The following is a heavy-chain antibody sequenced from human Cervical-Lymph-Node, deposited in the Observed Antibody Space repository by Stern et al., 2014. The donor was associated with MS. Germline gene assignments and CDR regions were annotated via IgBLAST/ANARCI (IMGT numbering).Heavy chain of an antibody. Sequence: MQLVQSGAEVKKPGESLKISCKGSGYSFTSYWIGWVRQMPGKGLEWMGIIYPGDSDTRYSPSFQGQVTISADKSTSPAYLQWSSRKASDTAMYYCASHSYDYGDYGLGSYYYYYGMDVWGQGTTVTVSS. CDR1: GYSFTSYW. J-gene: IGHJ6*02. D-gene: IGHD4-17*01. CDR2: IYPGDSDT. V-gene: IGHV5-51*01. CDR3: ASHSYDYGDYGLGSYYYYYGMDV.